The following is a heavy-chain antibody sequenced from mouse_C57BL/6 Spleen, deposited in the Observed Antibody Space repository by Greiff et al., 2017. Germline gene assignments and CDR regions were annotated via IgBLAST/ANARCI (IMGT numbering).Heavy chain of an antibody. CDR1: GYTFTDYY. Sequence: VQLQQSGPELVKPGASVKISCKASGYTFTDYYMNWVKQSHGKSLEWIGDINPNNGGTSYNQKFKGKATLTVDKSSSTAYMELRSLTSEDSAVYYCARSDPYVYFDYWGQGTTLTVSS. CDR2: INPNNGGT. J-gene: IGHJ2*01. V-gene: IGHV1-26*01. CDR3: ARSDPYVYFDY.